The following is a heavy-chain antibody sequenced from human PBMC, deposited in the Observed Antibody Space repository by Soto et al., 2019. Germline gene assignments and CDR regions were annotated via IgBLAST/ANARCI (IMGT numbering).Heavy chain of an antibody. CDR1: GFPFRHAW. J-gene: IGHJ4*02. Sequence: LRLCGADSGFPFRHAWMRWFRQAPVKGLECVGRIKSKTDGGTTDYAAPVKGRFTISRDDSKNTLYLQMNSLKTEDTAVYYCTTVPPPVMITFGAEGYYFDCWGQGTMVTVSS. CDR3: TTVPPPVMITFGAEGYYFDC. D-gene: IGHD3-16*01. V-gene: IGHV3-15*01. CDR2: IKSKTDGGTT.